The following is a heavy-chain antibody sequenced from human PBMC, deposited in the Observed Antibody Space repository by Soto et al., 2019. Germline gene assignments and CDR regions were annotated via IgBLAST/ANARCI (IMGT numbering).Heavy chain of an antibody. J-gene: IGHJ5*02. CDR2: IYYSGST. CDR1: SGSISSYD. V-gene: IGHV4-59*01. D-gene: IGHD3-22*01. CDR3: ARGLSSFYDSSGPPNXFAP. Sequence: SETLSLTCTVSSGSISSYDWSWIRQPPGKGLEWIGYIYYSGSTNSNPSLKSRVTISVDTSKNQFSLKLVSVTAADTAVYYCARGLSSFYDSSGPPNXFAPCGQGTLVPVSS.